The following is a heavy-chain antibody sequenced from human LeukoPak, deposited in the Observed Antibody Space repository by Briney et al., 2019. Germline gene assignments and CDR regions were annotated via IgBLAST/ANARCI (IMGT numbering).Heavy chain of an antibody. D-gene: IGHD7-27*01. Sequence: ASVKVSCKASGYTFTSYDFNWVRQATGQRPEWMGWMSPSSGDTGYAQKFRDRVTMTRNTSISTAYMELSSLRSDDTAVYYCARGPPNWGYDYWGPGTLVTVSS. CDR3: ARGPPNWGYDY. V-gene: IGHV1-8*01. J-gene: IGHJ4*02. CDR1: GYTFTSYD. CDR2: MSPSSGDT.